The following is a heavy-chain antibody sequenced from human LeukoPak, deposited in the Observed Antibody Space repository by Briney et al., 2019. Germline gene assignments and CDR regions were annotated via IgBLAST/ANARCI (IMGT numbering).Heavy chain of an antibody. J-gene: IGHJ6*02. V-gene: IGHV3-73*01. CDR3: TRHYYDSSADYYGMDV. D-gene: IGHD3-22*01. CDR1: GFTFSGSA. Sequence: GGSLRLSCAASGFTFSGSAMHWARQASGKGLEWVGRIRSKANSYATAYAASVKGRFTISRDDSKNTAYLQMNSLKTEDTAVYYCTRHYYDSSADYYGMDVWGQGTTVTVSS. CDR2: IRSKANSYAT.